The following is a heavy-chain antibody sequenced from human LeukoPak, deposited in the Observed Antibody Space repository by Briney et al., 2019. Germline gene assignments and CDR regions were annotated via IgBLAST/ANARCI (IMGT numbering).Heavy chain of an antibody. Sequence: PGGSLRLSCAASGFTFSSYGMHWVRQAPGKGLEWVAVISYDGSNKYYADSVKGRFTISRDNSKNTLYLQMNSLRAEDTAVYYCAKSHYSSSWYPLRWGQGTLVAVSS. CDR3: AKSHYSSSWYPLR. CDR2: ISYDGSNK. D-gene: IGHD6-13*01. J-gene: IGHJ4*02. V-gene: IGHV3-30*18. CDR1: GFTFSSYG.